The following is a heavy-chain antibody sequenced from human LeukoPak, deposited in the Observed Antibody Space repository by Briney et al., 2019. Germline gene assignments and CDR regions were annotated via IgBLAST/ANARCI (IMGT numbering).Heavy chain of an antibody. CDR1: GGSISSYY. CDR3: VRDWGYGRVDY. Sequence: SETLSLTCTVSGGSISSYYGSWIRQPPGKGLEWIGYIYYIGSTNYNPSLKSRVTISVDTSKNQFSLKLNSVTAADTAVYYCVRDWGYGRVDYWGQGTLVTVSS. D-gene: IGHD5-18*01. CDR2: IYYIGST. V-gene: IGHV4-59*01. J-gene: IGHJ4*02.